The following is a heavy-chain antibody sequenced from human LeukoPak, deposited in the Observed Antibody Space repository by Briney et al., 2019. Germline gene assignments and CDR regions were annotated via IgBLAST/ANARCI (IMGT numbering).Heavy chain of an antibody. CDR2: INSDGSST. V-gene: IGHV3-74*01. Sequence: GGSLRLSCAASGFTFSSYWMHWVRQAPGKGLVWVSRINSDGSSTSYADSVKGRFTISRDNAKNSLYLQMNSLRAEDTAVYYCATYSSLNAREFQYWGQGTLVTVSS. CDR3: ATYSSLNAREFQY. D-gene: IGHD3-22*01. J-gene: IGHJ1*01. CDR1: GFTFSSYW.